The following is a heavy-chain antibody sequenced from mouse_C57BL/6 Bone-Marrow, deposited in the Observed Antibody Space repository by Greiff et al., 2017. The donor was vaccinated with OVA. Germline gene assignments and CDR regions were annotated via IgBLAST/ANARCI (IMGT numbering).Heavy chain of an antibody. Sequence: VQRVESGAELAKPGASVKLSCKASGYTFTSYWMHWVKQRPGQGLEWIGYINPSSGYTKYNQKFKDKATLTAAKSSSTAYMQLSSLTYEDAAVYYCARQEDYGYDDYWGQGTTLTVSS. V-gene: IGHV1-7*01. J-gene: IGHJ2*01. CDR3: ARQEDYGYDDY. CDR2: INPSSGYT. D-gene: IGHD2-2*01. CDR1: GYTFTSYW.